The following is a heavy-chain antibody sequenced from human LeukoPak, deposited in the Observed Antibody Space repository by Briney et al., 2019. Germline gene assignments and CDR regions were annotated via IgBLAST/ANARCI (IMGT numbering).Heavy chain of an antibody. D-gene: IGHD3-10*01. CDR2: INPNTGGT. V-gene: IGHV1-2*06. J-gene: IGHJ4*02. CDR3: ARDSVLGAK. Sequence: ASVKVSCKASGYTLTGYYMHWVRQAPGQGLEWMGRINPNTGGTNYAQNFQGRVTMTRDTSISTAYLDLSSLRSDDMAVYYCARDSVLGAKWGQGTLVTVSS. CDR1: GYTLTGYY.